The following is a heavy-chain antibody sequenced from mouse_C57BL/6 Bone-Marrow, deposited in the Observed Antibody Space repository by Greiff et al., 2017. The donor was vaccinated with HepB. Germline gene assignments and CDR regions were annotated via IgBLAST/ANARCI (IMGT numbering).Heavy chain of an antibody. CDR3: TTSPVITTAY. V-gene: IGHV14-4*01. CDR2: IDPENGDT. J-gene: IGHJ2*01. Sequence: EVQLQQSGAELVRPGASVKLSCTASGFNIKDDYMHWVKQRPEQGLEWIGWIDPENGDTEYASKFQGKATITADTSSNTAYLQLSSLTSEDTAVYYRTTSPVITTAYWGQGTTLTVSS. CDR1: GFNIKDDY. D-gene: IGHD1-1*01.